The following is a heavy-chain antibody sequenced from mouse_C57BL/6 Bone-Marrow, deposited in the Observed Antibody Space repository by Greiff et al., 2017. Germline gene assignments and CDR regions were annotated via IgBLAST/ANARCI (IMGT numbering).Heavy chain of an antibody. CDR2: IHPNSGST. J-gene: IGHJ4*01. Sequence: QVQLQQPGAELVKPGASVKLSCKASGYTFTSYWMHWVKQRPGQGLEWIGMIHPNSGSTNYNEKFKSKATLTVDKSSSTAYMQLSSLTSEDPAVYDCARYPSYYAMDYWGQGTSVTVSA. CDR1: GYTFTSYW. CDR3: ARYPSYYAMDY. V-gene: IGHV1-64*01.